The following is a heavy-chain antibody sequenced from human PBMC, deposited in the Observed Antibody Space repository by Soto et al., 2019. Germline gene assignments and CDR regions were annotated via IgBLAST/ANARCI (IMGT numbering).Heavy chain of an antibody. Sequence: SETLSLTCTVSGGSISSFCYYWSWIRQHPGKGLEWIGYIYYSGSTYYNPSLKSRVTISVDTSKNQCSLKLSSVTAADTAVYYCARGLNYYYYGMDVWGQGTTVTVSS. CDR2: IYYSGST. V-gene: IGHV4-31*03. J-gene: IGHJ6*02. CDR3: ARGLNYYYYGMDV. CDR1: GGSISSFCYY.